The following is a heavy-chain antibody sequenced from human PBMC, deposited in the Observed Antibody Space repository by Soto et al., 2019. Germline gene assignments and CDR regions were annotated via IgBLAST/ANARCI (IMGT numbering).Heavy chain of an antibody. CDR2: IYYSGTT. V-gene: IGHV4-39*01. D-gene: IGHD3-16*01. CDR3: ARHKGGYYSGVDV. J-gene: IGHJ6*02. Sequence: QLQLQESGPGLVKPSETLSLTCTVSGGSISSNSYYWAWIRQPPGKGLEWIGNIYYSGTTYYNPSLKSRVTISVDTSKNQFSLKLSSVTAADTAIYYCARHKGGYYSGVDVWGQGTTVTVSS. CDR1: GGSISSNSYY.